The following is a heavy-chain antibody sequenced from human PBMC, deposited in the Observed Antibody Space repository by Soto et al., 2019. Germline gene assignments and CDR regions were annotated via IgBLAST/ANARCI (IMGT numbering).Heavy chain of an antibody. CDR2: ISRNGGST. CDR1: GFTFSSYA. J-gene: IGHJ4*02. CDR3: AREGYCSRNSCYSFYE. D-gene: IGHD2-2*01. V-gene: IGHV3-64*01. Sequence: EVQLVESGGGLVQPGGSLRLSCAASGFTFSSYAMHWVRQAPGKGLEYVSAISRNGGSTYYANSVKGRFTISSDNSKNTVYLQMGSLRAEDMAVYYCAREGYCSRNSCYSFYEWGEVTLVTV.